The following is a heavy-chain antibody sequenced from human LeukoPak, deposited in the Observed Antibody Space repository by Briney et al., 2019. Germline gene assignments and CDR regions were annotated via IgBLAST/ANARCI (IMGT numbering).Heavy chain of an antibody. D-gene: IGHD2-2*01. J-gene: IGHJ3*02. Sequence: GASVKVSCKASGYTFTSYGISWVRQAPGQGLEWMGWISAYNGNTNYAQKLQGRVTMTTDTSTSTAYMELRSLRSDDTAVYYCARLGYCSSTSCSDAFDIWGQGTMVTVSS. CDR3: ARLGYCSSTSCSDAFDI. CDR1: GYTFTSYG. V-gene: IGHV1-18*01. CDR2: ISAYNGNT.